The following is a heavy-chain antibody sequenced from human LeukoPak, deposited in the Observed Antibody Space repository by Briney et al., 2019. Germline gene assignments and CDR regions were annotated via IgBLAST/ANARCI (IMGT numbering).Heavy chain of an antibody. V-gene: IGHV1-24*01. D-gene: IGHD3-22*01. CDR2: FDPEDGET. Sequence: GASVKVSCKVSGDTLTEFAMHWVRQAPGKGLEWMGGFDPEDGETIYAQKFQGRVTMTEDTSTDTAYMELSSLRSEDTAVYYCATAGLYDSSGYYMFWGQGTLVTVSS. CDR1: GDTLTEFA. CDR3: ATAGLYDSSGYYMF. J-gene: IGHJ4*02.